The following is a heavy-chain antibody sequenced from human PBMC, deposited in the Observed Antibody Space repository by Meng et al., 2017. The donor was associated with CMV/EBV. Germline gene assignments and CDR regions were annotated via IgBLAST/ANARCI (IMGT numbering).Heavy chain of an antibody. CDR1: GFKFSDYV. CDR2: LSQDGTYT. V-gene: IGHV3-30*04. Sequence: GESLKISCAASGFKFSDYVVQWVLQAPGKVPEWLATLSQDGTYTASADSVRGRFTISRDNSRTMLYLDMSSLRVDDTAVYFCVREFSRDVFFDHWGLGTLVTVSS. J-gene: IGHJ4*02. CDR3: VREFSRDVFFDH. D-gene: IGHD3-16*01.